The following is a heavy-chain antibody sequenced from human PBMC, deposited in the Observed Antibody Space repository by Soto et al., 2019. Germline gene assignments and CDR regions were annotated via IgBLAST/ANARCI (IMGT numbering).Heavy chain of an antibody. J-gene: IGHJ4*02. CDR1: GFTFSNFA. Sequence: GGSLRLSCAASGFTFSNFAMNWVRQAPGKGLEWVSAISNSFSDGNTHYADSVKVRFTISRDNDKNTVFLAIDSLRAEHTAVYCCAGVFIPGGGNYFDHRGTGTLGTVCS. V-gene: IGHV3-23*01. D-gene: IGHD1-26*01. CDR2: ISNSFSDGNT. CDR3: AGVFIPGGGNYFDH.